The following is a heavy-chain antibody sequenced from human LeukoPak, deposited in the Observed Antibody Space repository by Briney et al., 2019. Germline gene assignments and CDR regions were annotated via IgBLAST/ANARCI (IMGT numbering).Heavy chain of an antibody. CDR2: ISGSGSGT. V-gene: IGHV3-23*01. Sequence: GGSLRLSCAASGFTFSNYAMNWVRQAPGKGLEWVSTISGSGSGTYYADSVKGRFTISRDNSKNTLYLQLNSLRAEDTAVYYCARDLQYDFWSGYYTGVFGYWGQGTLVTVSS. CDR3: ARDLQYDFWSGYYTGVFGY. CDR1: GFTFSNYA. D-gene: IGHD3-3*01. J-gene: IGHJ4*02.